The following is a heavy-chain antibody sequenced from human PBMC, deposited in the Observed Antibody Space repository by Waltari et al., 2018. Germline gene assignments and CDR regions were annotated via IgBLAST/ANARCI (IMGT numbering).Heavy chain of an antibody. D-gene: IGHD1-26*01. V-gene: IGHV4-59*01. Sequence: QVQLQESGPGLVKPSETLSLTCTVSGGSISSYYWSWIRQPPGKGLEWIGYIYYSGSTNYNPSLKSRVTISVDTSKNQFSLKLSSVTAADTAVYYCARDPGRSGSYGGGVDYWGQGTLVTVSS. CDR1: GGSISSYY. J-gene: IGHJ4*02. CDR3: ARDPGRSGSYGGGVDY. CDR2: IYYSGST.